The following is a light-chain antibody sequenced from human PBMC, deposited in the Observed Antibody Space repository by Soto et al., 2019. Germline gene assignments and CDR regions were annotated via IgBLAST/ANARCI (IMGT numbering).Light chain of an antibody. CDR2: DVT. CDR1: SSDVGGYDY. CDR3: ISYASINTYV. V-gene: IGLV2-14*01. J-gene: IGLJ1*01. Sequence: QSVRAQPASVSGSPGQSITISCTGTSSDVGGYDYVSWYQQHPGKAPKLMIYDVTNRPSGVSNRFSGSKSGNTASLTISGLQAEDEADYSCISYASINTYVFRTGTKVTDL.